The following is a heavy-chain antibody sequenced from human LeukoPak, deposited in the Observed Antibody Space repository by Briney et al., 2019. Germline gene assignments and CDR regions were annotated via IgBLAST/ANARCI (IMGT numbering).Heavy chain of an antibody. CDR3: ARDYGSGYYYYYYGMDV. CDR2: IYSGGST. V-gene: IGHV3-66*01. J-gene: IGHJ6*02. Sequence: PGGSLRLSCAASGFTFSSYGMHWVRQAPGKGLEWVSVIYSGGSTYYADSVKGRFTISRDNSKNTLYLQMNSLRAEDTAVYYCARDYGSGYYYYYYGMDVWGQGTTVTVSS. D-gene: IGHD3-10*01. CDR1: GFTFSSYG.